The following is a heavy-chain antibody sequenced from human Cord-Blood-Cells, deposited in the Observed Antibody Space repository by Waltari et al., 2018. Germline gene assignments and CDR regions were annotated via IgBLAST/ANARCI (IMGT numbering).Heavy chain of an antibody. CDR1: GFTFSSYW. J-gene: IGHJ1*01. CDR2: IKQDGSEK. D-gene: IGHD3-22*01. Sequence: EVQLVESGGGLVQPGGSLRLSCAASGFTFSSYWMSWVRQAPGKGLGWLAKIKQDGSEKDYVDSVKGRFTISRDNAKNSLYLQMNSLRAEDTAVYYCARDGGYYDSSGYYYFQHWGQGTLVTVSS. CDR3: ARDGGYYDSSGYYYFQH. V-gene: IGHV3-7*01.